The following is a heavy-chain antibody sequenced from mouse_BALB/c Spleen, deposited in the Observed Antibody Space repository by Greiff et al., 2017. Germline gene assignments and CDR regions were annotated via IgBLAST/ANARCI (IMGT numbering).Heavy chain of an antibody. D-gene: IGHD2-12*01. J-gene: IGHJ2*01. V-gene: IGHV5-6*01. CDR2: ISSGGSYT. Sequence: EVKLVESGGDLVKPGGSLKLSCAASGFTFSSYGMSWVRQTPDKRLEWVATISSGGSYTYYPDSVKGRFTISRDNAKNTLYLQMSSLKSEDTAMYYCARQRVYYSLDYWGQGTTLTVSS. CDR3: ARQRVYYSLDY. CDR1: GFTFSSYG.